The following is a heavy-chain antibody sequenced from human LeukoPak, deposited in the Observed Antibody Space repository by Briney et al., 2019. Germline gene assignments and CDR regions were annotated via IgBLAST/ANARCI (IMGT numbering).Heavy chain of an antibody. J-gene: IGHJ6*03. Sequence: SETLSLTCTVSGVSISSYYWSWIRQPPGKGLEWIGYIYYSGSTNYNPSLKSRVTISVDTSKNQFSLKLSSVTAADTAVYYCARDSSDGYYYMDVWGKGTTVTVSS. V-gene: IGHV4-59*01. CDR2: IYYSGST. CDR1: GVSISSYY. CDR3: ARDSSDGYYYMDV. D-gene: IGHD5-24*01.